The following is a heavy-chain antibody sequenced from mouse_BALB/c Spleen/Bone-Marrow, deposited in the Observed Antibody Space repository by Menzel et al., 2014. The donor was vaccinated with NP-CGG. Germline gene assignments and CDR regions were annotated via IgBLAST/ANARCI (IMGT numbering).Heavy chain of an antibody. D-gene: IGHD1-3*01. J-gene: IGHJ3*01. V-gene: IGHV7-3*02. CDR1: GFTFTDYY. CDR3: ARDIKDDWFAY. Sequence: EVKLMESGGGLVQPGGSLRLSCATSGFTFTDYYMSWVRQPPGKALEWLGFIRNKANGYTTEYGASVKGRFTISRDNSQSILYLQMNTLRAEDSATYYCARDIKDDWFAYWGQGTLVTVSA. CDR2: IRNKANGYTT.